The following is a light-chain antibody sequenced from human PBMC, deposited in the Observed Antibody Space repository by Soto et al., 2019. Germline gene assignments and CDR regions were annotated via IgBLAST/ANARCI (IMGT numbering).Light chain of an antibody. J-gene: IGKJ1*01. V-gene: IGKV1-39*01. CDR3: QHSYSTPRT. CDR2: AAS. Sequence: DIPMTQSPSSLSASVGDRVTITCRASQSISSYLNWYQQKPGKAPKLLIYAASSLQSGVPSRFSGSGSGTDFALDISSLQPEDFATYYCQHSYSTPRTFGQGAQVEIK. CDR1: QSISSY.